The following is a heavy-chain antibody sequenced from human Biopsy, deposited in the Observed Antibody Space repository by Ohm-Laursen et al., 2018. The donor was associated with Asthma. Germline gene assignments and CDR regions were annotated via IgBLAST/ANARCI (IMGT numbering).Heavy chain of an antibody. CDR2: VNTGNGDT. Sequence: ASVEVSCKASGYNFISFAIHWVRQAPGQRLEWMGWVNTGNGDTKYSQKFQGRVTITRDTSASTAYMELRSLRSEDTATYYCAGTYYDFLTGQVKDVFGVWGQGKMVHVSS. J-gene: IGHJ3*01. CDR3: AGTYYDFLTGQVKDVFGV. CDR1: GYNFISFA. D-gene: IGHD3-9*01. V-gene: IGHV1-3*04.